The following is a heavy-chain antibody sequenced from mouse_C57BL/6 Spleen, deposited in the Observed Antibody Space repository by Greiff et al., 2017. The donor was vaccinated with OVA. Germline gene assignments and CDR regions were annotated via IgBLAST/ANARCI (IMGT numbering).Heavy chain of an antibody. CDR1: GYTFTDYA. CDR2: ISTYYGDA. J-gene: IGHJ3*01. V-gene: IGHV1-67*01. CDR3: PTPIYYYGSSYGAY. D-gene: IGHD1-1*01. Sequence: VQLQQSGPELVRPGVSVKISCKGSGYTFTDYAMHWVKQSHAKSLEWIGVISTYYGDASYNQKFKDKATMTVDKSSSTAYMELARLTSEDSAVYSCPTPIYYYGSSYGAYWGQGTLVTVSA.